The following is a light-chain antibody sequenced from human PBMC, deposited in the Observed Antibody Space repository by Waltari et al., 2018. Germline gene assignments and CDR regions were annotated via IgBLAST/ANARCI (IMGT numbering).Light chain of an antibody. J-gene: IGLJ3*02. Sequence: QSVLTQLPSASGTPGQGVTISCSGSSSNIGDNYVYWYQQFPGTSPKLLIHRNNQRPSGVSDRFSGSKSGTSAFLVISGLRSEDEADYHCAAWDDSLSGWVFGGGTKVTVL. CDR2: RNN. CDR1: SSNIGDNY. CDR3: AAWDDSLSGWV. V-gene: IGLV1-47*01.